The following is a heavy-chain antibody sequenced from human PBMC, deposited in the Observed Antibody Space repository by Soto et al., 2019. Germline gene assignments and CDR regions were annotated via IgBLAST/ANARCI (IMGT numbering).Heavy chain of an antibody. J-gene: IGHJ4*02. V-gene: IGHV1-69*02. Sequence: QVQLVQSGAEVKKPGSSVKVSCKASGVTFSSYTISWVRQAPGQGLEWMGRIIPILGIANYAQKFQGRVTITADKSASTAYMELSSLRSEDTAVYYFARNRDYDILTRYLPLGYWGQVTLVTVTS. CDR1: GVTFSSYT. CDR2: IIPILGIA. CDR3: ARNRDYDILTRYLPLGY. D-gene: IGHD3-9*01.